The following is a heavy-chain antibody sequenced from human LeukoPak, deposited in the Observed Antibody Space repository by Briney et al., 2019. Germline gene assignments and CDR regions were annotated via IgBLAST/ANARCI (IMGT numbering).Heavy chain of an antibody. CDR1: GYSISSGYY. Sequence: SETLSLTCTVSGYSISSGYYWGWIRQPPGKGLEWIGSIYHSGSTYYSPSLKSRVTISVDTSKNQFSLKLSSVTAADTAVYYCARVFGSGYYYQNDWGQGTLVTVSS. D-gene: IGHD3-22*01. J-gene: IGHJ4*02. CDR3: ARVFGSGYYYQND. CDR2: IYHSGST. V-gene: IGHV4-38-2*02.